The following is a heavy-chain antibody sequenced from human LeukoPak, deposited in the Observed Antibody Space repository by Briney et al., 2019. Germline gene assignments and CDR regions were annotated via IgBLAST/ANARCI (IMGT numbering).Heavy chain of an antibody. CDR2: IYYSGST. CDR1: GGSISSSSYY. V-gene: IGHV4-39*01. J-gene: IGHJ6*02. CDR3: ASGSSSWYSNNYCYGMDV. D-gene: IGHD6-13*01. Sequence: PSETLSLTCTVSGGSISSSSYYWGWIRQPPGKGLEWIGSIYYSGSTYYNPSLKSRVTISVDTSKNQFSLKLSSVTAADTAVYYCASGSSSWYSNNYCYGMDVWGQGTTVTVSS.